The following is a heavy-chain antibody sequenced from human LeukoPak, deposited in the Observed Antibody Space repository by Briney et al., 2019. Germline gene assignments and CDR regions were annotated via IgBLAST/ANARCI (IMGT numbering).Heavy chain of an antibody. CDR2: ISPSGGIT. J-gene: IGHJ6*03. D-gene: IGHD5-18*01. CDR1: GFTFSSHG. V-gene: IGHV3-23*01. Sequence: GGSLRLSCAASGFTFSSHGMNWVRQAPGKGLEWVSGISPSGGITYYTDSVKGRFTISRDNAKNSLYLQMNSLRAEDTAVYYCARRGPSGYRYMDVWGKGTTVTVSS. CDR3: ARRGPSGYRYMDV.